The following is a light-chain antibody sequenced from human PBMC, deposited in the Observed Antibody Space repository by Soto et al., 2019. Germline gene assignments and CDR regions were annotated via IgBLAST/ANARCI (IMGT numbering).Light chain of an antibody. CDR2: TNT. J-gene: IGLJ1*01. CDR3: AICDDSLNGPG. Sequence: QSVLTQPPSASGTPGQWVTISCSGSSSNVGGNPVIWYQHVPTTAPKLLIYTNTQRPSGVPDRFSGSKSGTSASLAISGLQAEDEADYYWAICDDSLNGPGFGTGTKVTVL. V-gene: IGLV1-44*01. CDR1: SSNVGGNP.